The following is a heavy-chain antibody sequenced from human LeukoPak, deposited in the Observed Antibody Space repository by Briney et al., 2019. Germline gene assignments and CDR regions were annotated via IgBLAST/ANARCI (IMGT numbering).Heavy chain of an antibody. CDR2: IKSDGSST. J-gene: IGHJ1*01. V-gene: IGHV3-74*01. D-gene: IGHD3-22*01. CDR3: ARDDLYYDTGDYYYASYFQH. CDR1: GFPFSSYW. Sequence: PGGSLRLSCAASGFPFSSYWMHWARQAPGKVLVWVSRIKSDGSSTTYADSVKGRFTISRDNAKNTLYLQMSSLRAEDTAMYYCARDDLYYDTGDYYYASYFQHWGQGTLVTVSS.